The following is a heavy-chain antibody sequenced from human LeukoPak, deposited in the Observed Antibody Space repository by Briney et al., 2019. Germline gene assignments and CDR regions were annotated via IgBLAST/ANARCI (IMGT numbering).Heavy chain of an antibody. CDR3: ARETHDSSGGGAFDI. V-gene: IGHV1-46*01. CDR2: INPSGGST. J-gene: IGHJ3*02. Sequence: ASVKVSCKASGYTFTSYYMHWVRQAPGQGLEWMGIINPSGGSTSYAQKFQGRVTMTRDMSTSTVYMELSSLRSEDTAVYYCARETHDSSGGGAFDIWGQGTMVTVSS. D-gene: IGHD3-22*01. CDR1: GYTFTSYY.